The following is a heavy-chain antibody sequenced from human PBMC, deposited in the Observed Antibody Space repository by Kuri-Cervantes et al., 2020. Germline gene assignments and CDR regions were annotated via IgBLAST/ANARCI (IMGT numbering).Heavy chain of an antibody. Sequence: SVKVSCKASGGTFSSDAISCVRQAPGKGMEWMGGIIPIFCTANYAQKFQGRVTITTDESTSTAYMELSSLTSDDTAVYYCACFVEGDAFDIWGQGTMVTVSS. CDR3: ACFVEGDAFDI. CDR2: IIPIFCTA. J-gene: IGHJ3*02. V-gene: IGHV1-69*05. CDR1: GGTFSSDA. D-gene: IGHD3-3*01.